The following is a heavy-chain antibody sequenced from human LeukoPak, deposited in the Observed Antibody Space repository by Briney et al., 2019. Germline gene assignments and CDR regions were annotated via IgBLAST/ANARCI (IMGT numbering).Heavy chain of an antibody. V-gene: IGHV3-64D*09. CDR1: GFTFSSYG. J-gene: IGHJ4*02. CDR3: VKGRRYSSNWYYFDY. CDR2: ISSNGGST. Sequence: GGSLRLSCSASGFTFSSYGMHWVRQAPGQGLEYVSAISSNGGSTYYADSVKGIFTISRDNSKNTLYLQMSSLRAEDTAVYDCVKGRRYSSNWYYFDYWGQGTLVIVSS. D-gene: IGHD6-13*01.